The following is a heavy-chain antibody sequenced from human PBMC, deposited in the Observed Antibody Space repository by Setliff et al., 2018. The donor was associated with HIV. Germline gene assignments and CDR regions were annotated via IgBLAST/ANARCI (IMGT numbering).Heavy chain of an antibody. D-gene: IGHD2-15*01. V-gene: IGHV4-39*07. CDR1: GGSISSRNHY. CDR3: ARGRVFCNGDSCYHLDS. Sequence: SETLSLTCTVSGGSISSRNHYWGWIRQPPGKGLEWIGSIYYTGVTYYNPSLRSRVTISVDTSKNQFYLKLSSVTAADTAVYYCARGRVFCNGDSCYHLDSWGQGILVTVSS. CDR2: IYYTGVT. J-gene: IGHJ4*02.